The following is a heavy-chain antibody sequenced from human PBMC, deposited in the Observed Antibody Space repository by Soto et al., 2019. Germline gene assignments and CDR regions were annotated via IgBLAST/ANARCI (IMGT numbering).Heavy chain of an antibody. D-gene: IGHD5-18*01. Sequence: GGSLRLSCAASGFTFSSFEMNWVRQAPGRGLEWISFITSSGRTMSYGDSVKGRFTISRDNADNSLHLQMNSLRAEDTAVYYCVRPAFSYSYAHPYFFDYWGQGILVTVSS. CDR3: VRPAFSYSYAHPYFFDY. CDR2: ITSSGRTM. CDR1: GFTFSSFE. J-gene: IGHJ4*02. V-gene: IGHV3-48*03.